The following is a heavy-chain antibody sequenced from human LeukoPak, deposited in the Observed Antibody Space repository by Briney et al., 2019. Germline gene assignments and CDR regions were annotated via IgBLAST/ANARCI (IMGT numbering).Heavy chain of an antibody. D-gene: IGHD2-2*02. Sequence: AASVKVSCKASGYTFTNYDINWVRQATGQGLEWMGWMNPNSGNTGYAQKFQGRVTMTRNTAINTAYMELSSLRSDDTAVYYCARGRWTGYCSSTNCYSGLDPWGQGTLVTVSS. CDR1: GYTFTNYD. CDR3: ARGRWTGYCSSTNCYSGLDP. CDR2: MNPNSGNT. V-gene: IGHV1-8*01. J-gene: IGHJ5*02.